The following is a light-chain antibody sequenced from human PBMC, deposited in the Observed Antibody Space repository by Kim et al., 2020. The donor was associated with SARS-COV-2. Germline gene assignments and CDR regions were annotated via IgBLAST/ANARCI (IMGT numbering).Light chain of an antibody. CDR2: RDN. V-gene: IGLV3-9*01. J-gene: IGLJ3*02. CDR1: DSGSTL. Sequence: VALGQTARITCGGDDSGSTLVHWYQQRPGQAPVLVIYRDNDRPSGTPERISGSNSRNTATLTLSGAQAGDEADYYCQVWDSGTAVFGGGTQLTVL. CDR3: QVWDSGTAV.